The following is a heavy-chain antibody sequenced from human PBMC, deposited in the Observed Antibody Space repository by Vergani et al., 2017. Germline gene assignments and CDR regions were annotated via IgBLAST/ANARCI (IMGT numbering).Heavy chain of an antibody. CDR2: INSKAFGGTT. D-gene: IGHD4-23*01. V-gene: IGHV3-49*04. J-gene: IGHJ4*02. CDR1: GFTFTNYP. Sequence: EVQLVESGGDLVQPGRSLSLSCTASGFTFTNYPITWVRQAPDMGLEWVGFINSKAFGGTTQYAASVKGRFTISRDDSKSIAYLQMNSLRSEDTAVYYCARGSVTRGVGRGVPDYWGQGTLVTVSS. CDR3: ARGSVTRGVGRGVPDY.